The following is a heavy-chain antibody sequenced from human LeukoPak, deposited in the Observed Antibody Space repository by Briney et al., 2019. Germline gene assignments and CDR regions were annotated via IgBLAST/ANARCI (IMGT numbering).Heavy chain of an antibody. CDR3: TTDISLFDY. V-gene: IGHV3-30*04. CDR1: GFTFSNYA. D-gene: IGHD3-3*02. Sequence: PGKSLRLPCAASGFTFSNYAIHWVRQAPGKGLEWVAAISYDGNNKYYADSVKGRFTISRDNSKNTLFLQIHSLRAEDTALYYCTTDISLFDYWGQGTLVTVSS. CDR2: ISYDGNNK. J-gene: IGHJ4*02.